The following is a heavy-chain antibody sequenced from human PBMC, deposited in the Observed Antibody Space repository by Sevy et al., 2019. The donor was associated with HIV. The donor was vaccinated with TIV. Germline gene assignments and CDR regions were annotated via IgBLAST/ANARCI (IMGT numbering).Heavy chain of an antibody. CDR3: ARDYYGSGSYSSDAFDI. D-gene: IGHD3-10*01. V-gene: IGHV4-59*01. Sequence: SETLSLTCTVSGGSISRYYWSWIRQPPGKGLEWIGYIYYSGSTNYNPSLKSRVTISVDTSKNQFSLKLSSLTAADTAVYYCARDYYGSGSYSSDAFDIWGQGTMVTVSS. CDR1: GGSISRYY. CDR2: IYYSGST. J-gene: IGHJ3*02.